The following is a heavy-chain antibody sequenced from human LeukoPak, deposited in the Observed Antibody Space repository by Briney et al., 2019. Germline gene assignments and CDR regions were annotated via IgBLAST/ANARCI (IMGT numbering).Heavy chain of an antibody. D-gene: IGHD3-10*01. V-gene: IGHV3-21*01. CDR1: GFTFSSYS. CDR3: ARGLWFGELYYYGMDV. J-gene: IGHJ6*02. CDR2: ISSSSSYI. Sequence: PGGSLRLSCAASGFTFSSYSMNWVRQAPGKGLEWVSSISSSSSYIYYADSVKGRFTISRDNAKNSLYLQMNSLRAEDTAVYYCARGLWFGELYYYGMDVWGQGTTVTVSS.